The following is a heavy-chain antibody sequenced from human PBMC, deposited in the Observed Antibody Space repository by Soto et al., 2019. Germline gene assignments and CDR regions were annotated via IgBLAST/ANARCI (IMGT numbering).Heavy chain of an antibody. V-gene: IGHV3-9*01. Sequence: PGGSLRLSCAASGFTFDDYAMHWVRQAPGKGLEWVSGISWNSGSIGYADSVKGRFTISRDNAKNSLYLQMNSLRAEDTALYYCAKDIFGNNWNSGFDPWGQGTLVTVSS. CDR3: AKDIFGNNWNSGFDP. J-gene: IGHJ5*02. CDR1: GFTFDDYA. D-gene: IGHD1-7*01. CDR2: ISWNSGSI.